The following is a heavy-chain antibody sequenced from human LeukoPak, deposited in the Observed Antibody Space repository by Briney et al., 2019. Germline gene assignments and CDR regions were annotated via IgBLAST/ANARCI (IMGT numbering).Heavy chain of an antibody. Sequence: PGRSLRLSCAVSGFTFSTYGMHWARQAPGKGLEWVAAVWYDGSNKYYADSVKGRFTISRDNSKNTLYLEMNSLRAEDTAVYYCARVGCSSSSCPMDVWGQGTTVTVSS. CDR1: GFTFSTYG. D-gene: IGHD2-2*01. J-gene: IGHJ6*02. V-gene: IGHV3-33*01. CDR2: VWYDGSNK. CDR3: ARVGCSSSSCPMDV.